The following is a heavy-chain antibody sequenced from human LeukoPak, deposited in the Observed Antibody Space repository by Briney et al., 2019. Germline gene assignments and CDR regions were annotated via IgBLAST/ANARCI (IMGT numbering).Heavy chain of an antibody. CDR2: IYPGDSDT. V-gene: IGHV5-51*01. CDR1: GYSFTSYW. J-gene: IGHJ4*02. Sequence: GESLKISCEGSGYSFTSYWIGWVRQMPGKGLEWMGIIYPGDSDTRYSPSFQGQVTISADKSISTAYLQWSSLKASDTAMYYCARLVYYYGSGSYYDPYYFDYWGQGTLVTVSS. CDR3: ARLVYYYGSGSYYDPYYFDY. D-gene: IGHD3-10*01.